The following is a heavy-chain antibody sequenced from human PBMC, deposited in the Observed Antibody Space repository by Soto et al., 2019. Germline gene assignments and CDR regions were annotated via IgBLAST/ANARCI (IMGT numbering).Heavy chain of an antibody. V-gene: IGHV3-30-3*01. Sequence: QVQLVESGGGVVQPGRSLRLSCAASGFTFSSYAMHWVRQAPGKGLEWVAVISYDGSNKYYADSVKGRFTISRDNSKNTLYLQMNSLRAEDTAVYYCARALPIGYDFWSGYYPYWGQGTLVTVSS. CDR3: ARALPIGYDFWSGYYPY. CDR1: GFTFSSYA. CDR2: ISYDGSNK. D-gene: IGHD3-3*01. J-gene: IGHJ4*02.